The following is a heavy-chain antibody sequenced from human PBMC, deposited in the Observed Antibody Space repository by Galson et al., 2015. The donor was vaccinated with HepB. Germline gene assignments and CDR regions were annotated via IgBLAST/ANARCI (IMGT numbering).Heavy chain of an antibody. J-gene: IGHJ4*02. CDR1: GYSFTSYW. CDR3: ARHRVGYCSGGSCHDFDY. CDR2: IYPGDSET. D-gene: IGHD2-15*01. V-gene: IGHV5-51*01. Sequence: QSGAEVKKPGESLKISCKGSGYSFTSYWIGWVRQMPGKGLEWMGIIYPGDSETRYSPSFQGQVTISADKSIYTAYLQWSSLKASDTATYYCARHRVGYCSGGSCHDFDYWGQGTLVTVSS.